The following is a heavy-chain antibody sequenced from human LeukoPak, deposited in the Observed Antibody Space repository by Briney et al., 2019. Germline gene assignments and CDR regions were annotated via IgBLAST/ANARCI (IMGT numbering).Heavy chain of an antibody. D-gene: IGHD4-17*01. V-gene: IGHV4-39*01. CDR2: IYYTGST. J-gene: IGHJ3*02. CDR3: ARHVGNYGDGAFDI. Sequence: SETLSLTCAVSGGSIGTSGYYWGWSRQPPGKGLEWIGSIYYTGSTYYNPSLKSRVTISVDTSKKQFSLKLTSVTAADTAVYYCARHVGNYGDGAFDIWSQGAMVTVSS. CDR1: GGSIGTSGYY.